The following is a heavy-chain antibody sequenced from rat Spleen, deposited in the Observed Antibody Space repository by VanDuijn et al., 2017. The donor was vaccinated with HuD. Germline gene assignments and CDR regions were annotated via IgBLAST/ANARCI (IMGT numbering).Heavy chain of an antibody. CDR2: ISTSGTNT. D-gene: IGHD1-6*01. Sequence: EVQLVESGGGLVQPGRSMKLSCAASGFTFTNDYMAWVRQAPTKGLEWVASISTSGTNTYYRDSVKGRFTISRDNAKSTLYLQMDSLKSEDTATYYCTRRGITHYFDHWGQGVMVTVSS. V-gene: IGHV5-25*01. CDR3: TRRGITHYFDH. CDR1: GFTFTNDY. J-gene: IGHJ2*01.